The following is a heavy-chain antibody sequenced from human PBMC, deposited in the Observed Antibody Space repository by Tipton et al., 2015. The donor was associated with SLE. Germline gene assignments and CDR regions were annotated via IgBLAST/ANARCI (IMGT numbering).Heavy chain of an antibody. Sequence: SLRLSCAASGFTFSSYGMHWVRQAPGKGLEWVAVIWYDGSNKYYADSVKGRFAISRDNSKNTLYLQMNSLRAEDTAVYYCAKDSCSGGSCYCDYWGQGTLVTVSS. J-gene: IGHJ4*02. D-gene: IGHD2-15*01. CDR2: IWYDGSNK. CDR1: GFTFSSYG. CDR3: AKDSCSGGSCYCDY. V-gene: IGHV3-33*06.